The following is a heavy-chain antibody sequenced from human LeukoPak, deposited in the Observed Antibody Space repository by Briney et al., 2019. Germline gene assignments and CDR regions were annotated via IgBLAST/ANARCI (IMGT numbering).Heavy chain of an antibody. D-gene: IGHD6-19*01. Sequence: SETLSLTCAVYGGSFSGYYWSWIRQPPGKGLEWIGEINHSGSTNYNPSLKSRVTISVDTSKNQFSLKLSSVTAADTAVYYCARLWKQWLVPEGYWGQGTLVTVSS. CDR3: ARLWKQWLVPEGY. CDR2: INHSGST. CDR1: GGSFSGYY. V-gene: IGHV4-34*01. J-gene: IGHJ4*02.